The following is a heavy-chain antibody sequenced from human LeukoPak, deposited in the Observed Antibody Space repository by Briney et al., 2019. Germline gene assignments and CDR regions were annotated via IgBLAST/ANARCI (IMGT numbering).Heavy chain of an antibody. Sequence: GGSLRLSCAASGFTFSSYWMSWVRQAPGKGLEWVANIKQDGSEKYYVDCVKGRFTISRDNAKNSLYLQMNSLRAEDTAVYYCARSSVDSSGYYYYFDYWGQGTLVTVSS. CDR1: GFTFSSYW. J-gene: IGHJ4*02. CDR2: IKQDGSEK. D-gene: IGHD3-22*01. V-gene: IGHV3-7*01. CDR3: ARSSVDSSGYYYYFDY.